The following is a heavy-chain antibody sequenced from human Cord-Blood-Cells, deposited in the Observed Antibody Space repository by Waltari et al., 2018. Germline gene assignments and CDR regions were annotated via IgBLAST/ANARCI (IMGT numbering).Heavy chain of an antibody. J-gene: IGHJ4*02. V-gene: IGHV3-23*01. CDR1: GFTFSRYA. Sequence: EVQLLESGGGLVQPGGSLRLSCAASGFTFSRYAMSWVRTAPGKGLEWVSAISGSGGSTYYADSVKGRFTISRDNSKNTLYLQMNSLRAEDTAVYYCAKDRGVGGVQDYWGQGTLVTVSS. CDR3: AKDRGVGGVQDY. D-gene: IGHD3-3*01. CDR2: ISGSGGST.